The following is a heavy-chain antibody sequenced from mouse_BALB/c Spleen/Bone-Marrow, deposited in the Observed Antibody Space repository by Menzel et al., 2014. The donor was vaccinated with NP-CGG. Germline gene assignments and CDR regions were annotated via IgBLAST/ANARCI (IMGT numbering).Heavy chain of an antibody. CDR1: GYTFTDYI. Sequence: VQLQQSGAGLVKPGASVKLSCKASGYTFTDYIIHWVKQRSGQGLEWIGWFYPGSNSIKYNEKFKDKATLTADKSSSTVYMELSRLTSEGSAVYFCARHEEGGYDYDVGSYAMDYWGQGTSVTVSS. J-gene: IGHJ4*01. D-gene: IGHD2-4*01. CDR3: ARHEEGGYDYDVGSYAMDY. CDR2: FYPGSNSI. V-gene: IGHV1-62-2*01.